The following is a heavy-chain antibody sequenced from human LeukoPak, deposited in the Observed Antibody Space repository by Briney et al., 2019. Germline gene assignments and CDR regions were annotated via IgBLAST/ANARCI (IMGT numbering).Heavy chain of an antibody. CDR3: ASWRYYDILTGYYPFDY. D-gene: IGHD3-9*01. J-gene: IGHJ4*02. Sequence: ASVKVSCKASGYTFTTYGIIWVRQAPGQGLEWMGWISTYNAKTKYAQNLQGRVAITTDTSTSTVYMELRSLTSDDTAVYYCASWRYYDILTGYYPFDYWGQGTLVTVSS. CDR1: GYTFTTYG. CDR2: ISTYNAKT. V-gene: IGHV1-18*01.